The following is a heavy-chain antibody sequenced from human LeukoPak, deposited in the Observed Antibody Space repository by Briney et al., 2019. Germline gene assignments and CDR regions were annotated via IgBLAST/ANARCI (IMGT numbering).Heavy chain of an antibody. V-gene: IGHV4-59*01. CDR2: IYYSGST. CDR3: AREGVGATSFDY. D-gene: IGHD1-26*01. J-gene: IGHJ4*02. Sequence: SETLSLTCTVSGGSISSYYWSWIRQPPGKGLEWNGYIYYSGSTNYNPSLKSRVTISVDTSKNQFSLKLSSVTAADTAVYYCAREGVGATSFDYWGQGTLVTVSS. CDR1: GGSISSYY.